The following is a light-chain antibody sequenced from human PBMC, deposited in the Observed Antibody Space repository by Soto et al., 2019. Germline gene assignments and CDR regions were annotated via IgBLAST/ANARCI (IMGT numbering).Light chain of an antibody. J-gene: IGKJ4*01. Sequence: IQMTQSHSKKSASVGDRVTITCRASQSISSYLNWYQQKPGKAPKLLIYAASTLQSGVPSRFSGSGSGTDFTLTISCLQSEDFATYYCQQYYSYPALTFGGGTIVDVK. CDR1: QSISSY. CDR3: QQYYSYPALT. V-gene: IGKV1-8*01. CDR2: AAS.